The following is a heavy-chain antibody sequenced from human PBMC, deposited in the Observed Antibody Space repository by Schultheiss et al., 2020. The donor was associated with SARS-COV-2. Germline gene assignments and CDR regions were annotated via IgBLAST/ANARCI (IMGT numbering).Heavy chain of an antibody. Sequence: GESLKISCAASGFTFSSYSMNWVRQAPGKGLEWVAVISYDGSNKYYADSVKGRFTISRDNSKNTLYLQMNSLRAEDTAVYYCARDNGFDILTGYSTNWFDPWGQGTLVTVSS. CDR1: GFTFSSYS. J-gene: IGHJ5*02. CDR2: ISYDGSNK. V-gene: IGHV3-30*03. CDR3: ARDNGFDILTGYSTNWFDP. D-gene: IGHD3-9*01.